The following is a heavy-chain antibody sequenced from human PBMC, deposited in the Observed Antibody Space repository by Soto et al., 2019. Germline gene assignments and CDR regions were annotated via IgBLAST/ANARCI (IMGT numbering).Heavy chain of an antibody. CDR2: ISATGGGT. Sequence: WGSLRISCASSGFKFSNYAMSWVRQAPGRGLEWVSLISATGGGTYYADSVKGRFTISRDNSHNTLYLQVHSLTAEDTAVYYCAKDRRAGGTSAFYFDFWGQGAQVTVSS. V-gene: IGHV3-23*01. CDR3: AKDRRAGGTSAFYFDF. J-gene: IGHJ4*02. CDR1: GFKFSNYA. D-gene: IGHD3-16*01.